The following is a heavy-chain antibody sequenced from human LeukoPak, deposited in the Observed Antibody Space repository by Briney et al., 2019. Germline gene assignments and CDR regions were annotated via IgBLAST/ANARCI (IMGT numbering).Heavy chain of an antibody. Sequence: PSETLSLTCTVSGGSISSSSYYWGWIRQPPGKGLEWIGSIFYSGSTYYNPSLKSRVTVSLDTSKNQFSLKLSSVTAADTAVYYCARVGRYYYGSGSYYGHWGQGTLVTVSS. J-gene: IGHJ4*02. CDR2: IFYSGST. CDR1: GGSISSSSYY. D-gene: IGHD3-10*01. CDR3: ARVGRYYYGSGSYYGH. V-gene: IGHV4-39*07.